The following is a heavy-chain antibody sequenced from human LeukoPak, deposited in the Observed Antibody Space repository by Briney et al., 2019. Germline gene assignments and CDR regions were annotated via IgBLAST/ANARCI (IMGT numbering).Heavy chain of an antibody. J-gene: IGHJ4*02. Sequence: ASVKVSCKVSGNTLTDLSMHWVRQAPGKGLEWMGGFDPEDAKTIYAQKFQGRVTMTEDTSTDTAYMEPNSLRSEDTAIYYCATVDPVCRDGDSLCDIYWGQGTLVTVSS. CDR1: GNTLTDLS. CDR3: ATVDPVCRDGDSLCDIY. V-gene: IGHV1-24*01. D-gene: IGHD4-17*01. CDR2: FDPEDAKT.